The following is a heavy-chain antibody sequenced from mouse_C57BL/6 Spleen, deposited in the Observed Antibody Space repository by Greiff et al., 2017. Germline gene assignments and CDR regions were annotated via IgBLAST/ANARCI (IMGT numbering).Heavy chain of an antibody. D-gene: IGHD2-5*01. CDR2: ISSGSSTI. CDR1: GFTFSDYG. V-gene: IGHV5-17*01. J-gene: IGHJ4*01. Sequence: EVKLQESGGGLVKPGGSLKLSCAASGFTFSDYGMHWVRQAPEKGLEWVAYISSGSSTIYYADTVKGRFTISRDNAKNTLFLQMTSLRSEDTAMYYCARTPFSNYYAMDYWGQGTSVTVSS. CDR3: ARTPFSNYYAMDY.